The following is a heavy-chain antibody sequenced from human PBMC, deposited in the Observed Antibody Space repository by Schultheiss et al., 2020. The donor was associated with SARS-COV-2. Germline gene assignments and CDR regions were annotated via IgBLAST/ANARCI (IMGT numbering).Heavy chain of an antibody. D-gene: IGHD2/OR15-2a*01. CDR1: GFTFSSYP. CDR2: ISGDATST. CDR3: AKDFCGTCYGRLDP. Sequence: GESLKISCSASGFTFSSYPMHWVRQAPGKGLEWVSTISGDATSTYYADSVKGRFTISRDNSKNTLYLQMNSLRAEDTAVYYCAKDFCGTCYGRLDPWGQGSLVTVSS. J-gene: IGHJ5*02. V-gene: IGHV3-23*01.